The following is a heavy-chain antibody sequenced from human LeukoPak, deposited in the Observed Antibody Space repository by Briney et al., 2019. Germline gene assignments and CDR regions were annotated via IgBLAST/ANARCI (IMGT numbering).Heavy chain of an antibody. CDR2: ISGSGGST. V-gene: IGHV3-23*01. J-gene: IGHJ4*02. D-gene: IGHD3-10*01. Sequence: GGSLRLSCAASGFTFSSYAMSWVRQAPGKGLEWVSAISGSGGSTYYADSVKGRFTISRDNSKNTLYLQMNSLRAEDTAVYYCAKDPIYYGSGYYFDYWGQGTLVTVSS. CDR3: AKDPIYYGSGYYFDY. CDR1: GFTFSSYA.